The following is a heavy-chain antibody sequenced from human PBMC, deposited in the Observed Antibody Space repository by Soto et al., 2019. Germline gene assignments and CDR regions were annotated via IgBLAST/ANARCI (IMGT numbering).Heavy chain of an antibody. CDR2: ISGFNGQT. CDR1: GNTFASHG. Sequence: QVQLVQSGPEVKKPGASVKVSCKASGNTFASHGVSWVRQAPGRGLEWMGWISGFNGQTNYALKFQGRVTLTTDTSTSTADMELRSLRSDDTAVFFCARVDPRGVAVVRDYWGQGTLVTVSS. V-gene: IGHV1-18*01. D-gene: IGHD3-10*01. CDR3: ARVDPRGVAVVRDY. J-gene: IGHJ4*02.